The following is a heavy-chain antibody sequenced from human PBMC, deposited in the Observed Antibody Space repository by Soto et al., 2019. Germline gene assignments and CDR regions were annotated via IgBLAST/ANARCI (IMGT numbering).Heavy chain of an antibody. CDR2: IWYDGSNK. V-gene: IGHV3-33*01. J-gene: IGHJ4*02. Sequence: PGGSLRLSCAASGFTFSSYGMHWVRQAPGKGLEWVAVIWYDGSNKYYADSVKGRFIISRDNSKNTLYLQMNSLRAEDTAVYYCARVAKRYCSGGSCSGVADYWGQGTLVTVSS. D-gene: IGHD2-15*01. CDR3: ARVAKRYCSGGSCSGVADY. CDR1: GFTFSSYG.